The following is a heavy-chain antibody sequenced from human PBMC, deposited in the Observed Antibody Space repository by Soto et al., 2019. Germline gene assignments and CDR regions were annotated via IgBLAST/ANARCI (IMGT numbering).Heavy chain of an antibody. D-gene: IGHD6-13*01. CDR2: IIPIFGTA. CDR1: GGTFSSYA. CDR3: ARDLGAAAGKDY. Sequence: SVKVSCKASGGTFSSYAISWVRQAPGQGLEWMGGIIPIFGTANYAQKFQGRVTITADESTSTAYMELSSLRSEDTAVYYCARDLGAAAGKDYWGQGTLVTVSS. V-gene: IGHV1-69*13. J-gene: IGHJ4*02.